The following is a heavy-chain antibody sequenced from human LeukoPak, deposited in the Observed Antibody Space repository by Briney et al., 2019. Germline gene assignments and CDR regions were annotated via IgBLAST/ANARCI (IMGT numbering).Heavy chain of an antibody. D-gene: IGHD4/OR15-4a*01. CDR1: GGSISSSTSY. V-gene: IGHV4-39*07. J-gene: IGHJ5*02. Sequence: SETLSLTCTVSGGSISSSTSYWSWIRQTPGKGLEWIGSVNYGGSTHYNPSLKSRVTISLDTSKSQFSLKLGSVIAADTAVYYCADYSPSSGYFDPWGQGTLVTISS. CDR2: VNYGGST. CDR3: ADYSPSSGYFDP.